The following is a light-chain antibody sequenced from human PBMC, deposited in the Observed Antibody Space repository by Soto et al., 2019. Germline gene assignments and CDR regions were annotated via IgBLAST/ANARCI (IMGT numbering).Light chain of an antibody. V-gene: IGKV1-5*03. J-gene: IGKJ4*01. CDR1: QNINTW. Sequence: DLQMTQSPSTLSASVGDRVTITCRASQNINTWLAWYQQKPGKAPYLLIYKASDLQSGVPSRFSGSASGTEFTLTISSLQPDDIATYHCQQYEAYPLTYGGGTKVEI. CDR2: KAS. CDR3: QQYEAYPLT.